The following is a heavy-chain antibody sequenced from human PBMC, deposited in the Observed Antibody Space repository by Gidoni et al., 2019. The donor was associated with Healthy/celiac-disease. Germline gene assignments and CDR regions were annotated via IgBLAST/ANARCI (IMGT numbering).Heavy chain of an antibody. D-gene: IGHD3-10*01. V-gene: IGHV4-34*01. Sequence: QAQLQQWGAGLLKPSEALSLTCAVYGGSFSGYYWSWFRQPPGKGREWIGEINHSGSTNYNPSLKSRVTISVDTSKNQFSLKLSSVTAADTAVYYCARGRALLWFGGGAYFDYWGQGTLVTVSS. J-gene: IGHJ4*02. CDR2: INHSGST. CDR3: ARGRALLWFGGGAYFDY. CDR1: GGSFSGYY.